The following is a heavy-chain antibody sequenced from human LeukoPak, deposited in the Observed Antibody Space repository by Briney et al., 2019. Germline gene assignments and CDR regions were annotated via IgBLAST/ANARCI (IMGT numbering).Heavy chain of an antibody. D-gene: IGHD3-16*01. CDR1: GYTFTNYE. Sequence: ASVKVSCKASGYTFTNYEINWVRQGTGQGLEWLGWMNPSSGNTGYAQKFQGRVTMTRDTSISTAYMELSSLRSEDTAVYYCARVGDSYYYYMDVWGKGTTVTVSS. V-gene: IGHV1-8*01. J-gene: IGHJ6*03. CDR2: MNPSSGNT. CDR3: ARVGDSYYYYMDV.